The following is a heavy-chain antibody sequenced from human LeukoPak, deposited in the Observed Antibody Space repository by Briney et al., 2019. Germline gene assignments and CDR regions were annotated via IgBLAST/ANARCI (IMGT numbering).Heavy chain of an antibody. Sequence: ASVKVSCKASGYTFTSYYMHWVRQAPGQGLEWMGIINPSGGSTSYAQKFQGRVTMTRDMSTSTVYMELSSLRSEDTAVYYCAREDLDCGGDCYSGGFDYWGQGTLVTVSS. CDR2: INPSGGST. CDR3: AREDLDCGGDCYSGGFDY. D-gene: IGHD2-21*02. V-gene: IGHV1-46*01. CDR1: GYTFTSYY. J-gene: IGHJ4*02.